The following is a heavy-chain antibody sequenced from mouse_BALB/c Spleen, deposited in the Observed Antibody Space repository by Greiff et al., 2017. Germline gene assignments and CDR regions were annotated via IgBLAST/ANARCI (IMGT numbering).Heavy chain of an antibody. Sequence: LQQPGSELVRPGASVKLSCKASGYTFTSYWMHWVKQRPGQGPEWIGNIYPGSGSTNYDEKFKSKATLTVDTSSSTAYMQLSSLTSEDSAVYYCTRGNYDYSWFAYWGQGTLVTVSA. V-gene: IGHV1S22*01. CDR3: TRGNYDYSWFAY. J-gene: IGHJ3*01. CDR1: GYTFTSYW. CDR2: IYPGSGST. D-gene: IGHD2-4*01.